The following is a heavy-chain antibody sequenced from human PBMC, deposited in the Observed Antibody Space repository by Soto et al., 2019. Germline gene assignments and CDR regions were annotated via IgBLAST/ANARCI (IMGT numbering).Heavy chain of an antibody. CDR1: GFTFSSYA. CDR3: AKDGAATPLNLRYNKHDY. CDR2: ISGSGGST. J-gene: IGHJ4*02. Sequence: EVQLLESGGGLVQPGGSLRLSCAASGFTFSSYAMSWVRQAPGKGLERVSAISGSGGSTYYADSVKGRFTISRDNSKDTLYLQMNSLRAEDTAVYYCAKDGAATPLNLRYNKHDYWGQGTLVTVSS. V-gene: IGHV3-23*01. D-gene: IGHD2-15*01.